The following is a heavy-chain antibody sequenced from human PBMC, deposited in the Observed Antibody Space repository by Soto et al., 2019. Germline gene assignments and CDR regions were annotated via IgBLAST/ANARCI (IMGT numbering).Heavy chain of an antibody. CDR3: ASWDPGTSVDY. Sequence: SETLSLTCAVSGGSFTSNNWWTWVRQPPGQGLEWIGEIYRTGSTNYNPSLKSRVTISLDKSENQFSLKVTSLTAADTAVYYCASWDPGTSVDYWGQGTLVTVSS. CDR1: GGSFTSNNW. V-gene: IGHV4-4*02. CDR2: IYRTGST. D-gene: IGHD1-7*01. J-gene: IGHJ4*02.